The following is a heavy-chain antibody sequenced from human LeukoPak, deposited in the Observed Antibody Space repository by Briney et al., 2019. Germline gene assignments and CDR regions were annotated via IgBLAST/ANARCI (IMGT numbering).Heavy chain of an antibody. J-gene: IGHJ4*02. V-gene: IGHV4-59*11. CDR2: IYYSGST. Sequence: SETLSLTCTASGVSISGHYWTWIRQPPGKGLEWIGYIYYSGSTSYNPSLKSRVTMSLDTSKNQFSLKLSSVTAADTAVYYCARTTGYSSSWHDYWGQGILVTISS. CDR1: GVSISGHY. D-gene: IGHD6-13*01. CDR3: ARTTGYSSSWHDY.